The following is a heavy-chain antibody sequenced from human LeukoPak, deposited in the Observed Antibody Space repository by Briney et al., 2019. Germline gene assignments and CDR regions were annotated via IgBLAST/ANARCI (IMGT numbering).Heavy chain of an antibody. CDR3: ATAPIGNYYGWRSAFDI. CDR1: GFTFDDYG. J-gene: IGHJ3*02. CDR2: INWNGDDR. D-gene: IGHD3-10*01. Sequence: GGSLRLSCVVSGFTFDDYGINWVRQAPGKGLEWVSGINWNGDDRDYADSVKGRFTISRDNAKNSLYLQMNSLRAEDTALYYCATAPIGNYYGWRSAFDIWGQGTMVTVSS. V-gene: IGHV3-20*04.